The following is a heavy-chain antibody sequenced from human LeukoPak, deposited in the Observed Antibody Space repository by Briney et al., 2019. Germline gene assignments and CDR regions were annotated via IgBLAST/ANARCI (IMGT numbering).Heavy chain of an antibody. Sequence: PSETLSLTCTVSGGSISSNTYYWGWIRPPPGKGLEWIGTIYYSGRTYYNPSLKSRVTISVDTSKNHFSLKLSSVTAADTAVYYCARSSGNYKGDAFDIWGQGTMVTVSS. CDR2: IYYSGRT. CDR1: GGSISSNTYY. D-gene: IGHD1-26*01. CDR3: ARSSGNYKGDAFDI. J-gene: IGHJ3*02. V-gene: IGHV4-39*02.